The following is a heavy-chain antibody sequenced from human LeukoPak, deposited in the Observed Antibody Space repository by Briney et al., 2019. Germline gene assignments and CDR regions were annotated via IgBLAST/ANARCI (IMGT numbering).Heavy chain of an antibody. J-gene: IGHJ4*02. CDR1: GFTFSNNA. CDR3: VKHSGGVYGNSDY. D-gene: IGHD1-1*01. CDR2: VGRGGGDI. V-gene: IGHV3-23*01. Sequence: GGSLRLSCVASGFTFSNNAASWFRQAPGKGLEWVSTVGRGGGDIYYADSVRGRFTISKDSSKNTLQMNSLSADDTAMYYCVKHSGGVYGNSDYWGQGILVTVSS.